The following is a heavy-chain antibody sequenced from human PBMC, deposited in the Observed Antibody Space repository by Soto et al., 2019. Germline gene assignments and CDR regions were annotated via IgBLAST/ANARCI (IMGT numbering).Heavy chain of an antibody. J-gene: IGHJ4*02. CDR1: GYTFTGYY. CDR3: ARDLDTAMVTLEFDY. D-gene: IGHD5-18*01. V-gene: IGHV1-2*04. Sequence: ASVKVSCKASGYTFTGYYMHWVRQAPGQGLEWMGWINPNSGGTNYAQKFKGWVTMTRDTSISTAYMELSSLRSDDTAVYYCARDLDTAMVTLEFDYWGQGTLVTVSS. CDR2: INPNSGGT.